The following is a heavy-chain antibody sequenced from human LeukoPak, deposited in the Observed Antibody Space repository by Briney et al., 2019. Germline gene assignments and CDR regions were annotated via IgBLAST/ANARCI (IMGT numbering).Heavy chain of an antibody. J-gene: IGHJ6*02. CDR3: ARERVGSSSWYVFAYYYYGMDV. D-gene: IGHD6-13*01. Sequence: PGGSLRLSCAASGFTFSSYWMSCVRQAPGKGLEWVANIKQDGSEKYYVDSVKSRFTISRDNAKISLYLQMNSLRAEDTAVYYCARERVGSSSWYVFAYYYYGMDVWGQGTTVTVSS. CDR1: GFTFSSYW. V-gene: IGHV3-7*01. CDR2: IKQDGSEK.